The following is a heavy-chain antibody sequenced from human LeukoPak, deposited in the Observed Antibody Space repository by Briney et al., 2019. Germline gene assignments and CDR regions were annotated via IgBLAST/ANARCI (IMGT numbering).Heavy chain of an antibody. J-gene: IGHJ4*02. D-gene: IGHD3-3*01. CDR1: GYTFTSYD. V-gene: IGHV1-8*01. Sequence: ASVKVSCKASGYTFTSYDINWVRQATGQGLEWMGWMNPNSGNTGYAQKFQGRVTMTRNTSISTAYMELGSLRSEDTAVYYCARGSSHTIFGVVILYYFDYWGQGTLVTVSS. CDR2: MNPNSGNT. CDR3: ARGSSHTIFGVVILYYFDY.